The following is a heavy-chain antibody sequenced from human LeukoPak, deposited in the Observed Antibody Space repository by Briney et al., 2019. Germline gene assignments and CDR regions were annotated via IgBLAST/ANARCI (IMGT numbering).Heavy chain of an antibody. CDR1: GGSISSYY. V-gene: IGHV4-59*08. CDR2: IYYSGST. CDR3: ARHQSSPGWGAYDP. Sequence: PSETLSLTCTVSGGSISSYYWSWIRQPPGKGLEWIGYIYYSGSTNYNPSLKSRVTISVDTSKNQFSLKLSSVTAADTAVYYCARHQSSPGWGAYDPWGQGTLVTVSS. D-gene: IGHD3-10*01. J-gene: IGHJ5*02.